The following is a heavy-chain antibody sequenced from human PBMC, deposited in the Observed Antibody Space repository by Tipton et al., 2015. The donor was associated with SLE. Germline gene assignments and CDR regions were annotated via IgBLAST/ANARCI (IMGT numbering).Heavy chain of an antibody. V-gene: IGHV3-11*04. J-gene: IGHJ3*02. CDR1: GFTFSDYY. CDR2: INSSGSTI. Sequence: SLRLSCAASGFTFSDYYMSWIRQAPGKGLEWVSYINSSGSTIYYADTVKGRFTISRDNAKNSLYLQMNRLRAEDTAVYYCARDYTYYYGSGPPEGAFDIWGQGTMVTVSS. CDR3: ARDYTYYYGSGPPEGAFDI. D-gene: IGHD3-10*01.